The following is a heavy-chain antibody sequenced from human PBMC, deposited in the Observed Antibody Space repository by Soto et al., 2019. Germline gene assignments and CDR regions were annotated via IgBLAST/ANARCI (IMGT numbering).Heavy chain of an antibody. Sequence: ASETLSLTCTVSGGSMISYYWSWIRQPPGKGLEWIGYMYHSGSTYYNPSLKSRVTISVDTSKNQFSLKLSSVTAADTAVYYCARRWGRTFDYWGQGTLVTVSA. CDR1: GGSMISYY. J-gene: IGHJ4*02. CDR2: MYHSGST. V-gene: IGHV4-4*09. CDR3: ARRWGRTFDY. D-gene: IGHD7-27*01.